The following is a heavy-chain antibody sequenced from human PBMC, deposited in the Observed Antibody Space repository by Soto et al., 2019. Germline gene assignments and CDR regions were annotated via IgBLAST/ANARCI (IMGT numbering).Heavy chain of an antibody. D-gene: IGHD3-3*01. CDR1: GGSISSGDYY. CDR3: ARSGEGSPSGYSNLYYFDY. CDR2: IYYSGST. V-gene: IGHV4-30-4*01. J-gene: IGHJ4*02. Sequence: SETLSLTCTVSGGSISSGDYYWSWIRQPPGKGLEWIGYIYYSGSTYYNPSLKSRVTISVDTSKNQFSLKLSSVTAADTAVYYCARSGEGSPSGYSNLYYFDYWGQGTLVTVSS.